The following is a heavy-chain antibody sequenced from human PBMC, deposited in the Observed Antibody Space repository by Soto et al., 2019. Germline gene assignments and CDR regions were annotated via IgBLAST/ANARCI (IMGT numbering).Heavy chain of an antibody. V-gene: IGHV4-31*03. Sequence: SETLSLTCTVAGGSISSGGYYWSWIRQHPGKGLEWIGYIYYSGSTYYNPSLKSRVTISVDTSKNQFSLKLSSVTAADTAVYYCARDKSGYSYYYFDYWGQGTLGTVSS. CDR3: ARDKSGYSYYYFDY. CDR2: IYYSGST. CDR1: GGSISSGGYY. D-gene: IGHD5-18*01. J-gene: IGHJ4*02.